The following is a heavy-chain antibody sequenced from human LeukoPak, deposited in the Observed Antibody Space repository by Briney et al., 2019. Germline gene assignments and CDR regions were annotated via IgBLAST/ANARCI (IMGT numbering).Heavy chain of an antibody. J-gene: IGHJ4*02. Sequence: SETLSLTCTVSGGSISSSSYYWGWIRQPPGKGLEWIGSIYYSGSTYYNPSLKSRVTISVDTSKNQFSLKLSSVTAADTAVYYCARGPDYYDSSGLTGGYFDYWGQGTLVTVSS. V-gene: IGHV4-39*07. CDR2: IYYSGST. CDR3: ARGPDYYDSSGLTGGYFDY. D-gene: IGHD3-22*01. CDR1: GGSISSSSYY.